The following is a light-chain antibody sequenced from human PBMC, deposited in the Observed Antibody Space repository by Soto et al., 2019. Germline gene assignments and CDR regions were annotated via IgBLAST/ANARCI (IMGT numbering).Light chain of an antibody. CDR2: DAS. CDR1: QSVSSY. J-gene: IGKJ2*01. CDR3: QQRSNWPPYT. Sequence: EIVLTQSPATLSLSPGVRVTLSCRASQSVSSYLAWYQQKPGQAPRLLIYDASNRATGIPARFSGSGSGTDFTLTISSLEPEDFAVYYCQQRSNWPPYTFGQGTKLEIK. V-gene: IGKV3-11*01.